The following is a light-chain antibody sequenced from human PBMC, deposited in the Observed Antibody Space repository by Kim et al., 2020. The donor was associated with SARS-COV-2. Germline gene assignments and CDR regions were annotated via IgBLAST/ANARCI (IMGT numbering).Light chain of an antibody. CDR1: SSNSRGNT. J-gene: IGLJ2*01. CDR3: EAWDDSLNVVA. V-gene: IGLV1-44*01. CDR2: KAN. Sequence: PPSLSGRSSNSRGNTVNWNSQLPATAPRRLIFKANQGPSGVPDRFSGSKPGTSASLTISGLQSEDEADYYCEAWDDSLNVVAFGGGTQLTVL.